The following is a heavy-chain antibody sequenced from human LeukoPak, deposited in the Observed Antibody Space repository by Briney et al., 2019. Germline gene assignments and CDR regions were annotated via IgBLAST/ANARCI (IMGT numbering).Heavy chain of an antibody. Sequence: PSDTLSLTCTVSGGSISSYYWSWIRQPPGKGLEGIGYIYYSGSTNYNPSLKRRVTISVDTSKNQFSLKLSSVTAADTAVYYCARFTHAPGAFDIWGQGTMVTVSS. J-gene: IGHJ3*02. CDR3: ARFTHAPGAFDI. V-gene: IGHV4-59*07. CDR2: IYYSGST. CDR1: GGSISSYY.